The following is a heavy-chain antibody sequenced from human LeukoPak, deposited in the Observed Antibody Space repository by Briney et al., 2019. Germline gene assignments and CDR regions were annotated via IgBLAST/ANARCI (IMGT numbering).Heavy chain of an antibody. V-gene: IGHV1-2*06. J-gene: IGHJ4*02. CDR1: GYTFTDYY. Sequence: ASVTVSCTASGYTFTDYYIHWMRQAPGQGLEWMGRINPNSGGSNYAQKFQGRVTMTRDTSINTAFMELSRLNSDDTAVYFCARDGYGGNSFDYWGQGTLVTVSS. D-gene: IGHD4-23*01. CDR2: INPNSGGS. CDR3: ARDGYGGNSFDY.